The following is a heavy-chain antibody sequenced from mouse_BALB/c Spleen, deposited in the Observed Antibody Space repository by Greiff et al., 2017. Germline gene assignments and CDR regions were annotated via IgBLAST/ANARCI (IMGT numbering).Heavy chain of an antibody. Sequence: VQLQQSGAELARPGASVKLSCKASGYTFTSYWMQWVKQRPGQGLEWIGAIYPGDGDTRYTQKFKGKATLTADKSSSTAYMQLSSLASEDSAVYYCARNVRPDYWGQGTTLTVSS. CDR3: ARNVRPDY. V-gene: IGHV1-87*01. CDR2: IYPGDGDT. J-gene: IGHJ2*01. D-gene: IGHD1-2*01. CDR1: GYTFTSYW.